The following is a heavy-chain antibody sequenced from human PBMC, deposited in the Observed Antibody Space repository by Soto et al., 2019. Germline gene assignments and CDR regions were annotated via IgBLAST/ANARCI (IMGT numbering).Heavy chain of an antibody. CDR2: ISGSGGST. CDR3: AKVGATGAGSHYYYGMDV. Sequence: GGSLRLSCAASGFTFSSYAMSWVRQAPGKGLEWVSAISGSGGSTYYADSVKGRFTISRDNSKNTLYLQMNSLRAEDTAVYYCAKVGATGAGSHYYYGMDVWGQGTTVTVSS. J-gene: IGHJ6*02. CDR1: GFTFSSYA. V-gene: IGHV3-23*01. D-gene: IGHD1-1*01.